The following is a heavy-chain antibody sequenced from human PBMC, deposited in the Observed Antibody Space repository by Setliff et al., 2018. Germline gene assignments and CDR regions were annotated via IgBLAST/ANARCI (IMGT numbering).Heavy chain of an antibody. J-gene: IGHJ4*02. CDR1: GGSFSDYY. Sequence: SETLSLTCTVYGGSFSDYYWGWIRQPPGKGLEWIAEINHSGNTYYNPSLKRRVTISVDTTKNQFSLQLNSVTAADTAVYYCARDPSSVAARPGYWGQGTLVTVSS. V-gene: IGHV4-34*01. CDR2: INHSGNT. D-gene: IGHD6-6*01. CDR3: ARDPSSVAARPGY.